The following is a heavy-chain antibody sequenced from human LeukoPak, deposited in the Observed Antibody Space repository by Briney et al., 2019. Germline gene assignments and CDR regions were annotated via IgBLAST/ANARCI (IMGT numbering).Heavy chain of an antibody. V-gene: IGHV3-48*01. CDR3: AGSQLLLDWFDP. D-gene: IGHD2-2*01. Sequence: PGGSLRLSCAASGFTFSGSAMNWVRQAPGKGLEWVSYISSSSSTIYYADSVKGRFTISRDNAKNSLYLQMNSLRAEDTAVYYCAGSQLLLDWFDPWGQGTLVTVSS. J-gene: IGHJ5*02. CDR2: ISSSSSTI. CDR1: GFTFSGSA.